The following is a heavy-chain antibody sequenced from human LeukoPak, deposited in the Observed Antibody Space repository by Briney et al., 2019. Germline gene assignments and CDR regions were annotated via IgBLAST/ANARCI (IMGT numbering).Heavy chain of an antibody. CDR1: GFTFEAYG. V-gene: IGHV3-20*04. CDR3: ARGVTTYYYYYYSMDV. D-gene: IGHD1-14*01. J-gene: IGHJ6*03. Sequence: GGSLRLSCAASGFTFEAYGMSWVRQAPGKGLEWVSGINWNGGDTGYADSVKGRFTISRDNAKKSLYLQMDSLRAEDTALYFCARGVTTYYYYYYSMDVWGKGTTVTVSS. CDR2: INWNGGDT.